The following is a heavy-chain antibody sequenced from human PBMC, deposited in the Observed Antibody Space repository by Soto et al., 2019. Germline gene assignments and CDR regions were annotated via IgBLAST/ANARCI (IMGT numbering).Heavy chain of an antibody. V-gene: IGHV4-31*03. CDR3: ARVRLGESHFDY. Sequence: PSETPSLTSTVSGGSISSGGHYLCRFRQHQGKGLEWIGYIDYSGSTYYNPALKSRVTLSVDTSKNQFSLKLSSVTAADTAVHYCARVRLGESHFDYWGQGTLVTVS. CDR1: GGSISSGGHY. J-gene: IGHJ4*02. CDR2: IDYSGST. D-gene: IGHD3-10*01.